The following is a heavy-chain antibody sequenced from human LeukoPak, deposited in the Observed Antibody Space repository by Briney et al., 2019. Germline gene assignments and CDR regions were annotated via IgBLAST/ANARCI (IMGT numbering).Heavy chain of an antibody. J-gene: IGHJ4*02. CDR1: GGTFSSYA. CDR2: IIPIFGTA. CDR3: ARGYDYYDSSGYPY. V-gene: IGHV1-69*01. D-gene: IGHD3-22*01. Sequence: SVKVSCKASGGTFSSYAISWVRQAPGQGLEWMGGIIPIFGTANYAQKFQGRVTITADESTSTAYMELSSLRSEDTAVYYCARGYDYYDSSGYPYWGQGTLVTVSS.